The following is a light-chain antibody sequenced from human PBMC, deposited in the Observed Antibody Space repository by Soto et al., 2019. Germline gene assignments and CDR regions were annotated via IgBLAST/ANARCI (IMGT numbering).Light chain of an antibody. Sequence: QSVLTQPPSVSAAPGQKVTISCSGSSSNIGDNYVSWYQHLPGTAPKLLIYETNKRPSGIPDRFSGSKSGTSATLGITGLQTGDEADYYCGTWDLSLGADVFGTGTQLTVL. V-gene: IGLV1-51*02. J-gene: IGLJ1*01. CDR1: SSNIGDNY. CDR3: GTWDLSLGADV. CDR2: ETN.